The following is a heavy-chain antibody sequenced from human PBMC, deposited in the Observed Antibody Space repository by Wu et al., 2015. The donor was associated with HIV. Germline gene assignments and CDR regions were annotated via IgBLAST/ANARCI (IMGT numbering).Heavy chain of an antibody. V-gene: IGHV1-46*01. CDR1: GYTFINNL. Sequence: QIQLVQSRAAVKKPGASVKVSCTTFGYTFINNLLHWVRQAPGQVPEWMGMINPRSDSTTYAQPFEGRLVVTRDTSKNTMYMELSSLTSEDTATYYCARERVDYDSAGYRAHRGYYFDYWARERWSSSP. D-gene: IGHD3-22*01. CDR3: ARERVDYDSAGYRAHRGYYFDY. CDR2: INPRSDST. J-gene: IGHJ4*02.